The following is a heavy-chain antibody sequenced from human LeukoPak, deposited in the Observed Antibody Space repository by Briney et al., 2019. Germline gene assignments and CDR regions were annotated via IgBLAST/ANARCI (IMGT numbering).Heavy chain of an antibody. Sequence: PGGSLRLSCAASGFTFSSYGMHWVRQAPGKGLEWVAVISYDGSNKYYADSVKGRFTISRDNSKNTLYLQMNSLRAEDTAVYYCAKYSGYSYGVDYWGQGTLVTVSS. D-gene: IGHD5-18*01. J-gene: IGHJ4*02. V-gene: IGHV3-30*18. CDR2: ISYDGSNK. CDR1: GFTFSSYG. CDR3: AKYSGYSYGVDY.